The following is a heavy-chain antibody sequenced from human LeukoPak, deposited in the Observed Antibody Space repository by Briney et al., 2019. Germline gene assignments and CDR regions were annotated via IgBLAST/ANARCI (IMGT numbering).Heavy chain of an antibody. CDR3: ATGRSSSGGGGFDY. V-gene: IGHV4-34*01. J-gene: IGHJ4*02. CDR1: GGSFSGYY. D-gene: IGHD6-13*01. Sequence: SETLSLTCAVYGGSFSGYYWSWIRQPPGKGLEWIGEINHSGSTNYNPSLKSRVTISVDTSKNQFSLKLSSVTAADTAVYYCATGRSSSGGGGFDYWGQGTLVTVSS. CDR2: INHSGST.